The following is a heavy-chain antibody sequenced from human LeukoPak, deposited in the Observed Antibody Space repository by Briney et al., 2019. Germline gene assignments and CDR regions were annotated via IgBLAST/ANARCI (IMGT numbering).Heavy chain of an antibody. CDR2: IYTGGNT. D-gene: IGHD3-22*01. CDR3: ARGDDSGYYDYFDY. Sequence: GGSLRLSCAASGFTVDSNYLSWVRQAPGKGLEWVSTIYTGGNTYYAASVKSRFTISRDFSKNTVFLHMNSLRAEDTAMYYCARGDDSGYYDYFDYGGQGALVTVSS. CDR1: GFTVDSNY. J-gene: IGHJ4*02. V-gene: IGHV3-53*01.